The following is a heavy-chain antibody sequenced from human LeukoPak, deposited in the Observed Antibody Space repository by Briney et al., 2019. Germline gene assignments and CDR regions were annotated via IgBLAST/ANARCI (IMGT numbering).Heavy chain of an antibody. Sequence: GGSLRLSCTASGFTFGDYAMSWFRQAPGKGLEWVGFIRSKTYGGTAEYVASVKGRFTISRDDSKSIAYLQMNSLKTEDTAVYYCTRVPGYSYGYETFDIWGQGTMVTVSS. J-gene: IGHJ3*02. V-gene: IGHV3-49*03. CDR1: GFTFGDYA. CDR3: TRVPGYSYGYETFDI. D-gene: IGHD5-18*01. CDR2: IRSKTYGGTA.